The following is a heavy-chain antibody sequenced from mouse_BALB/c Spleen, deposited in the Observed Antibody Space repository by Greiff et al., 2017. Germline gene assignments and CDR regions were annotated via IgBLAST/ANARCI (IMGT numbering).Heavy chain of an antibody. CDR2: IYPGNVNT. J-gene: IGHJ4*01. CDR3: AREGYEGAMDY. CDR1: GYTFTSYY. V-gene: IGHV1S56*01. Sequence: VQLQQSGPELVKPGASVRISCKASGYTFTSYYIHWVKQRPGQGLEWIGWIYPGNVNTKYNEKFKGKATLTADKSSSTAYMQLSSLTSEDSAVYFCAREGYEGAMDYWGQGTSVTVSS. D-gene: IGHD3-1*01.